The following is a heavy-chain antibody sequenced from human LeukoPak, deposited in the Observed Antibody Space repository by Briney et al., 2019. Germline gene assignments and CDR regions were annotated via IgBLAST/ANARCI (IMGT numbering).Heavy chain of an antibody. CDR1: GFSLSTSGMC. CDR2: IDWDDDK. D-gene: IGHD2-15*01. CDR3: ARTRGDRGYCSGGSCYPTIYGMDV. Sequence: SGPALVKPTQTLTLTCTFSGFSLSTSGMCVSWIRQPPGKALEWLALIDWDDDKYYSTSLKTRLTISKDTSKNQVVLTMTNMDPVDTATYYCARTRGDRGYCSGGSCYPTIYGMDVWGQGTTVTASS. J-gene: IGHJ6*02. V-gene: IGHV2-70*01.